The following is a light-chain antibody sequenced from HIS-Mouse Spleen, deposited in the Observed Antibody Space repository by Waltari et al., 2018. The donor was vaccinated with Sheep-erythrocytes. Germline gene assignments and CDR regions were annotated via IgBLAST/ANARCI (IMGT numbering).Light chain of an antibody. Sequence: DIQMTQSPSTLSASVGDRVTITCRPSQSISSGLAWYQQKPGKAPKLLIYKASSLESGVPSRFSGSGSGTEFTLTISSLQPDDFATYYCQQYNSYSPLPFGPGTKVDIK. CDR2: KAS. CDR3: QQYNSYSPLP. CDR1: QSISSG. V-gene: IGKV1-5*03. J-gene: IGKJ3*01.